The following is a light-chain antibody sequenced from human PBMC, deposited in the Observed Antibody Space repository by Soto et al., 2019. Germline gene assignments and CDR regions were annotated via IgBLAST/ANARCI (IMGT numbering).Light chain of an antibody. CDR2: DAS. J-gene: IGKJ5*01. CDR3: QQYDNLLT. V-gene: IGKV1-33*01. CDR1: QDISNY. Sequence: DIQMTQSPSSLSASVGDRVTITCQASQDISNYLNWYQQKPGKAPKLLIYDASNLETGVPSRFSGSGSGTDFTFTISILQPEFMASYYCQQYDNLLTFGQGTRLEIK.